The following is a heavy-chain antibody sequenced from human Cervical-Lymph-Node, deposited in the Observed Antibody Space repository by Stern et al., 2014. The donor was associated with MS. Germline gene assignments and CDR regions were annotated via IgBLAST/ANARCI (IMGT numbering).Heavy chain of an antibody. CDR3: ARGLGWDLDY. V-gene: IGHV3-48*02. J-gene: IGHJ4*02. CDR2: ISGSGNTI. Sequence: EVQLVESGGGLVQPGGSLKLSCAASGFTFTYTMHWVRQAPGKGLEWVSYISGSGNTIYYADSVKGRFTISRDNAKNSLYLYMNSLRDEDTAIYYCARGLGWDLDYWGQGTLVTVSS. CDR1: GFTFTYT. D-gene: IGHD1-26*01.